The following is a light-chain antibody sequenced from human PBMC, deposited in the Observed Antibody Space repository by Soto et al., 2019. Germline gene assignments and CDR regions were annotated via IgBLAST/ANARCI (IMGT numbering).Light chain of an antibody. CDR3: QQYNSYSYT. Sequence: DIQMTQSPSTLSASVGDRVTITCRASQGISSWVAWYQQKPGKAPKLLIYKASSLESGVPSRFSGSGSGTEFTLTISSLKPDDFATYFCQQYNSYSYTFGQGTKLEIK. CDR2: KAS. CDR1: QGISSW. V-gene: IGKV1-5*03. J-gene: IGKJ2*01.